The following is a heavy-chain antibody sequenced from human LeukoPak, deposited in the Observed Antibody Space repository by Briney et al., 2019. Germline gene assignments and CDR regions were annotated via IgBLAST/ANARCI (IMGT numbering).Heavy chain of an antibody. CDR3: ARRGGLSSGRGFDH. CDR1: GFTFSYYS. CDR2: ISSKSTYI. V-gene: IGHV3-21*01. Sequence: GGSLRLSCAASGFTFSYYSMNWVRQAPGKGLEWVSSISSKSTYIDSADSTKGRFTISRDNANNSVFLQMSSLRPEDTAVYYCARRGGLSSGRGFDHWGQGTLVTVSS. D-gene: IGHD3-16*01. J-gene: IGHJ4*02.